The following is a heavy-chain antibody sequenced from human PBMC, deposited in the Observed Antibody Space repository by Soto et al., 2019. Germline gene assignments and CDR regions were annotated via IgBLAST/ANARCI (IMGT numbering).Heavy chain of an antibody. CDR2: IYYSGST. V-gene: IGHV4-59*01. Sequence: TSETLSLTCTVSGGSISSYYWSWIRQPPGKGLEWIGYIYYSGSTNYNPSLKSRVTISVDTSKNQFSLKLSSVTAADTAVYYCARVTVAGTFDYWGQGTLVTVSS. J-gene: IGHJ4*02. CDR1: GGSISSYY. CDR3: ARVTVAGTFDY. D-gene: IGHD6-19*01.